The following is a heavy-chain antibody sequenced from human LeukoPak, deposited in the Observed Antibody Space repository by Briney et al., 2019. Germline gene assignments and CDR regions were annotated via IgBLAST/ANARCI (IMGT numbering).Heavy chain of an antibody. CDR2: IYYSGST. Sequence: SETLSLTCTVSGGSISSYYWSWIRQPPGKGLEWIGYIYYSGSTNHNPSLKSRVTISVDTSKNQFSLKLSSVTAADTAVYYCAREGEYFDLWGRGTLVTVSS. D-gene: IGHD3-10*01. CDR3: AREGEYFDL. J-gene: IGHJ2*01. CDR1: GGSISSYY. V-gene: IGHV4-59*01.